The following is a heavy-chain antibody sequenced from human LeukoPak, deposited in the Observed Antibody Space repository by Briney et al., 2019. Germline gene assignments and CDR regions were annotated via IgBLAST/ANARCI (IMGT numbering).Heavy chain of an antibody. D-gene: IGHD2-21*02. CDR2: ISGSGGST. CDR3: AKYGHIVVVTAIDP. V-gene: IGHV3-23*01. Sequence: EGPLRLSCAASGFTFSSYGMSWVRQAPGKGLEWVSAISGSGGSTYYAASVKGRFTISRANSKNTLCLQMNSLRAEDTAVYCDAKYGHIVVVTAIDPWGQGTLVTVSS. CDR1: GFTFSSYG. J-gene: IGHJ5*02.